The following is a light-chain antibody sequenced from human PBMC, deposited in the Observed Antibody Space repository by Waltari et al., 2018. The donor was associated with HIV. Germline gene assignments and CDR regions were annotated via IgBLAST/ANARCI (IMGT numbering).Light chain of an antibody. J-gene: IGKJ5*01. CDR1: QSVSSSS. CDR3: QQYGSSVT. V-gene: IGKV3-20*01. Sequence: EIVLTQSPGTLSLSPGERVTLSCRASQSVSSSSLVWYQQKPGQAPRFSGSGSGTDFTLTISRLDPEDFAVYYCQQYGSSVTFGQGTRLEIK.